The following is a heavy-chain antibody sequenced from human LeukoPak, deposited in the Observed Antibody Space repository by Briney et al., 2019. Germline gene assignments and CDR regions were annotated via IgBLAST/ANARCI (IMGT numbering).Heavy chain of an antibody. J-gene: IGHJ6*02. CDR1: GGSISSSSYY. Sequence: SETLSLPCTVSGGSISSSSYYWGWIRPPPGKGLEWIGIIYYSGSTYYNPSLKSRVTISVDTSKNQFSLKLSSVTAADTAVYYCAGDYSSGWPTYYYYGMDVWGQGTTVTVSS. V-gene: IGHV4-39*01. D-gene: IGHD6-19*01. CDR2: IYYSGST. CDR3: AGDYSSGWPTYYYYGMDV.